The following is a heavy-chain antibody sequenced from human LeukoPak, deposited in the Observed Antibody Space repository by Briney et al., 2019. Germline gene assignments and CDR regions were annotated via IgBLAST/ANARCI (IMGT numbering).Heavy chain of an antibody. CDR1: GFTCNDFE. Sequence: GGSLRLSCAVSGFTCNDFEMNWVRQAPGKGLEWVAVISYDGSNKYYADSVKGRFTISRDNSKNTLYLQMNSLRAEDTAVYYCAKDLGTMATIIHYWGQGTLVTVSS. CDR2: ISYDGSNK. D-gene: IGHD5-24*01. CDR3: AKDLGTMATIIHY. J-gene: IGHJ4*02. V-gene: IGHV3-30*18.